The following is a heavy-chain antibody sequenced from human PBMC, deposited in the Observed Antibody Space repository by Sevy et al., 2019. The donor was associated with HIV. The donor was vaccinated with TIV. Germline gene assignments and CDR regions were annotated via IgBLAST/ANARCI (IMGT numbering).Heavy chain of an antibody. CDR2: IFPDDSET. CDR1: GYSFTSHW. J-gene: IGHJ4*02. V-gene: IGHV5-51*01. Sequence: GESLKTSCKGSGYSFTSHWLGWVRHMPGKGLEWMGIIFPDDSETRYSPSFQGQVTFSADKSINTAYLQWGSLKASDTAMYYCATSRSGYFDSSGYYIYWGQGTLVTVSS. CDR3: ATSRSGYFDSSGYYIY. D-gene: IGHD3-22*01.